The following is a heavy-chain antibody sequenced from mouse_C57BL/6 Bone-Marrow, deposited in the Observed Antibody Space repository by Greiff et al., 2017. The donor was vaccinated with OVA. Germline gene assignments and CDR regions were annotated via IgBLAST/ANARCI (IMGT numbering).Heavy chain of an antibody. CDR2: ISYDGSN. CDR1: GYSITSGYY. CDR3: ARGITTAYWYFDV. V-gene: IGHV3-6*01. Sequence: ESGPGLVKPSQSLSLTCSVTGYSITSGYYWNWIRQFPGNKLEWMGYISYDGSNNYNPSLKNRISITRDTSKNQFFLKLNSVTTEDTATYYCARGITTAYWYFDVWGTGTTVTVSS. D-gene: IGHD1-2*01. J-gene: IGHJ1*03.